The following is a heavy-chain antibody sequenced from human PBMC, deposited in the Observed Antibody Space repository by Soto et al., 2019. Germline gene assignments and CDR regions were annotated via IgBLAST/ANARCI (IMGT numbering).Heavy chain of an antibody. Sequence: LRLSFAASGFPFIKYWMSWVRQAPGKGLEWVANIKDDGGQQYYVDSVKGRFTISRDNAENSLYLHMSSLRVEDTAVYYCENTPRRGGFDSWGQGTVVTVSS. D-gene: IGHD3-16*01. CDR1: GFPFIKYW. J-gene: IGHJ4*02. V-gene: IGHV3-7*03. CDR3: ENTPRRGGFDS. CDR2: IKDDGGQQ.